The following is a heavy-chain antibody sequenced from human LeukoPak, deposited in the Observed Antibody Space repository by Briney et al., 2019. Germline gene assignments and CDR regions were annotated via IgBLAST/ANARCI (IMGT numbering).Heavy chain of an antibody. CDR1: GGSISSYY. D-gene: IGHD2-2*03. V-gene: IGHV4-34*01. CDR2: INHSGST. Sequence: SETLSLTCTVSGGSISSYYWSWIRQPPGKGLEWIGEINHSGSTNYNPSLKSRVTISVDTSKNQFSLKLSSVTAADTAVYYCARGLVGYCSSTSCFDAPSYFDYWGQGTLVTVSS. CDR3: ARGLVGYCSSTSCFDAPSYFDY. J-gene: IGHJ4*02.